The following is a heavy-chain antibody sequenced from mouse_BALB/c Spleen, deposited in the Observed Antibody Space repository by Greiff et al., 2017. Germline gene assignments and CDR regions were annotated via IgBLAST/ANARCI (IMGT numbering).Heavy chain of an antibody. CDR1: GFTFSSYT. Sequence: DVKLVESGGGLVKPGGSLKLSCAASGFTFSSYTMSWVRQTPEKRLEWVATISSGGSYTYYPDSVKGRFTISRDNAKNTLYLQMSSLKSEDTAMYYCTRAPRGYWGQGTTLTVSS. CDR3: TRAPRGY. CDR2: ISSGGSYT. J-gene: IGHJ2*01. V-gene: IGHV5-6-4*01.